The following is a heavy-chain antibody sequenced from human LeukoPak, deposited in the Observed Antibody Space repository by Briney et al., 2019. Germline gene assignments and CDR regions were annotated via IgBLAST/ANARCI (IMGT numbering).Heavy chain of an antibody. CDR3: VRVAVEKASIKGLDV. J-gene: IGHJ6*02. CDR1: GGSFSGYY. V-gene: IGHV4-34*01. CDR2: INHSGST. Sequence: SETLSLTCAVYGGSFSGYYWSWIRQPPGKGLEWIGEINHSGSTNYNPSLESRITISMDTSKNQFSLRLTSVTAADTAVYYCVRVAVEKASIKGLDVWGRGTMVIVSS. D-gene: IGHD5-24*01.